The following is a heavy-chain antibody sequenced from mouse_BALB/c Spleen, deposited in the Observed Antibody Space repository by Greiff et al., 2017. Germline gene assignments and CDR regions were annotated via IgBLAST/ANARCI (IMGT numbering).Heavy chain of an antibody. CDR2: IRLKSNNYAT. CDR3: TSGYFAY. J-gene: IGHJ3*01. D-gene: IGHD1-2*01. Sequence: EVKVEESGGGLVQPGGSMKLSCVASGFTFSNYWMNWVRQSPEKGLEWVAEIRLKSNNYATHYAESVKGRFTISRDDSKSSVYLQMNNLRAEDTGIYYCTSGYFAYWGQGTLVTVSA. V-gene: IGHV6-6*02. CDR1: GFTFSNYW.